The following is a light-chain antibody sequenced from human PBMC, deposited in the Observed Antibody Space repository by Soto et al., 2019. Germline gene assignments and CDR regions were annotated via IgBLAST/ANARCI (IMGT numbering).Light chain of an antibody. CDR1: QSVSSY. CDR2: DAS. Sequence: EIVLTQSPATLSLSPGERATLSCRASQSVSSYLAWYQQKPGQAPRLLIYDASNRATGIPARFSGSGYGTDFTLTISSLEPEDFAFYYCQQRSNFLFTFGPGTKVDIK. V-gene: IGKV3-11*01. CDR3: QQRSNFLFT. J-gene: IGKJ3*01.